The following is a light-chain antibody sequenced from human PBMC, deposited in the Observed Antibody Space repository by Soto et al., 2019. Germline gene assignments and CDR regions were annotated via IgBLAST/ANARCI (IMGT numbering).Light chain of an antibody. V-gene: IGKV1-6*01. CDR3: YQFDSSPWT. CDR1: QGIRND. Sequence: IQMTQPPYSLSASVGDRVTITCRASQGIRNDLDWFQQKPGKAPKLLIYAASNLQSGVPARFSGSGSGTDFTLTISRLEPEDFAVYFCYQFDSSPWTFGQGTKVE. CDR2: AAS. J-gene: IGKJ1*01.